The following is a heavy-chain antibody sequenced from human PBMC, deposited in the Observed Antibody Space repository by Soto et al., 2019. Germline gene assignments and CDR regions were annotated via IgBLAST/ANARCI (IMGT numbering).Heavy chain of an antibody. J-gene: IGHJ5*02. CDR1: GGSISSYY. CDR3: ARYYYDSSGYYYSGP. Sequence: PSETLSLTXTVSGGSISSYYWSWIRQPPGKGLEWIGYIYYSGSTNYNPSLKSRVTISVDTSKNQFSLKLSSVTAADTAVYYCARYYYDSSGYYYSGPWGQGTLVTVSS. V-gene: IGHV4-59*01. D-gene: IGHD3-22*01. CDR2: IYYSGST.